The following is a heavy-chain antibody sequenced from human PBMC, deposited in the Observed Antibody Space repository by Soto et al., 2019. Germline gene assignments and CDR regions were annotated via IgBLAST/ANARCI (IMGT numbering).Heavy chain of an antibody. D-gene: IGHD3-10*01. Sequence: GGSLRLSCAASGFTFSSYSMNWVRQAPGKGLEWVSSISSSSSYIYYADSVKGRFTISRDNAKNSLYLQMNSLRAEDTAVYYCARGSLVRGVTSYYMDVWGKGTTVTVSS. CDR1: GFTFSSYS. CDR2: ISSSSSYI. CDR3: ARGSLVRGVTSYYMDV. J-gene: IGHJ6*03. V-gene: IGHV3-21*01.